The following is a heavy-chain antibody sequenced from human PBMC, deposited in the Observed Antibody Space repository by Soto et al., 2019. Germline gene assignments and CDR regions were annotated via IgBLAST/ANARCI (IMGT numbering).Heavy chain of an antibody. CDR3: ARHRPVKPPYGDYVLGYFDY. D-gene: IGHD4-17*01. CDR1: GGSISSSIYY. V-gene: IGHV4-39*01. Sequence: SETLSLTCTVSGGSISSSIYYWGWIRQPPGKGLEWIESIYYSGSTYYNPSLKSRVTISVDTSKNQFSLKLSSVTAADTAVYYCARHRPVKPPYGDYVLGYFDYWGQGTLVTVSS. CDR2: IYYSGST. J-gene: IGHJ4*02.